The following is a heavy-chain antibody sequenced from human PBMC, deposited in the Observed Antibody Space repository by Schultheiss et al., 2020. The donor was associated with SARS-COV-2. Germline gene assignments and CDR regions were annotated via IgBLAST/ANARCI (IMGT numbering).Heavy chain of an antibody. CDR1: GGSISSYY. Sequence: SETLSLTCTVSGGSISSYYWSWIRQPAGKGLEWIGRIYTSGSTNYNPSLKSRVTISVDTSKNQFSLKLSSVTAADTAVYYCAREWEPRETNYGMDVWGQGTTVTVSS. J-gene: IGHJ6*02. CDR3: AREWEPRETNYGMDV. D-gene: IGHD1-26*01. CDR2: IYTSGST. V-gene: IGHV4-4*07.